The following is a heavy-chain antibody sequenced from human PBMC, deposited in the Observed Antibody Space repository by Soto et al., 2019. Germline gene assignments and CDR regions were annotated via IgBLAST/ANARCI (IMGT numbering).Heavy chain of an antibody. CDR1: GGTFNSDA. CDR2: IIPIFDTP. V-gene: IGHV1-69*06. CDR3: ARARLWFWELLTNYYPYYGMDV. D-gene: IGHD3-10*01. J-gene: IGHJ6*04. Sequence: QVQLVQSGAEVKKAGSSVKVSCKASGGTFNSDALSWVRQAPRQGIEWMGAIIPIFDTPKYAQMFQDRLRITADKSTSTAYMELRSLRSDDTAVYYCARARLWFWELLTNYYPYYGMDVWGEGTTVTVSS.